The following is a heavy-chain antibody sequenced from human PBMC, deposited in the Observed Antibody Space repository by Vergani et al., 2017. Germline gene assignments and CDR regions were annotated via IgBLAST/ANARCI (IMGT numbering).Heavy chain of an antibody. Sequence: EVQLVESGGGLVQPGGSLRLSCAASGSTFSSYAMNWVRQAPGKGLEWVSYISRSSSTIYYADSVKGRFTISRDNAKNSLHLQMNNLRAEDTAVYYCAKEPTVAGTGTFSRLDDYWGQGTLVTVSS. V-gene: IGHV3-48*01. CDR3: AKEPTVAGTGTFSRLDDY. CDR1: GSTFSSYA. D-gene: IGHD6-19*01. J-gene: IGHJ4*02. CDR2: ISRSSSTI.